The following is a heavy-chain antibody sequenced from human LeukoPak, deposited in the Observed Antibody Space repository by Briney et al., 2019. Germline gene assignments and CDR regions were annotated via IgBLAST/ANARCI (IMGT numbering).Heavy chain of an antibody. V-gene: IGHV4-39*01. Sequence: SETLSLTCTVSGGSISSSSYYWGWIRQPPGKGLEWIGSIYYSGSTYYNPSLKSRVTISVDTSKNQFSLKLSSVTAADTAVYYCARHVGFYYYYMDVRGKGTTVTVSS. CDR1: GGSISSSSYY. J-gene: IGHJ6*03. CDR2: IYYSGST. CDR3: ARHVGFYYYYMDV.